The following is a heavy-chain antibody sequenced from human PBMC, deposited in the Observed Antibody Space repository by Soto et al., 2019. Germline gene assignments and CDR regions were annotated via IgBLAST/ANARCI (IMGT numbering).Heavy chain of an antibody. CDR2: ISSSSSTI. V-gene: IGHV3-48*01. D-gene: IGHD1-7*01. CDR1: GFTFSSYS. Sequence: GGSLRLSCAASGFTFSSYSMNWVRQAPGKGLEWVSYISSSSSTIYYADSVKGRFTISRDNAKNSLYLQMNSLRAEDTAVYYCYFDGTTHDAFDIWGQGTMVTVSS. CDR3: YFDGTTHDAFDI. J-gene: IGHJ3*02.